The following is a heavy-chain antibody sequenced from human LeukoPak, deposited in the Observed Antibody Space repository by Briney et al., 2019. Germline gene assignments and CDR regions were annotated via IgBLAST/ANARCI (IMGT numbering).Heavy chain of an antibody. CDR1: GGSISSSSYY. CDR3: ARSWYNWNDRKTNWFDP. CDR2: IYYSGST. J-gene: IGHJ5*02. Sequence: SETLSLACTVSGGSISSSSYYWGWIRQPPGKGLEWIGSIYYSGSTYYNPSLKSRVTISVDTSKNQFSLKLSSVTAADTAVYYCARSWYNWNDRKTNWFDPWGQGTLVTVPS. V-gene: IGHV4-39*07. D-gene: IGHD1-1*01.